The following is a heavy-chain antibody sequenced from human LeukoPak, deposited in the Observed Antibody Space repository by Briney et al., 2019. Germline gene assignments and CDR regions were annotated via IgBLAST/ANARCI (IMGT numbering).Heavy chain of an antibody. CDR3: AAVSSVTKSGVTDY. D-gene: IGHD3-22*01. J-gene: IGHJ4*02. Sequence: GASVKVSCKASGYTFTSYGISWVRQAPGQGLEWMGWISAYNGNTNYAQKLQGRATMTTDTSTSTAYMELRSLRSEDTAVYYCAAVSSVTKSGVTDYWGQGTLVTVSS. V-gene: IGHV1-18*01. CDR1: GYTFTSYG. CDR2: ISAYNGNT.